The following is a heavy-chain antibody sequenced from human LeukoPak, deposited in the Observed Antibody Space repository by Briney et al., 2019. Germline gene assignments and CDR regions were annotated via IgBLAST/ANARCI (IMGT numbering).Heavy chain of an antibody. CDR3: VTIVVLLVGPRGFDQ. J-gene: IGHJ4*02. CDR1: GYTHTELS. CDR2: FDPEDGER. D-gene: IGHD3-22*01. V-gene: IGHV1-24*01. Sequence: ASVKVSRKVSGYTHTELSMHSLGPAPGKRREWMGGFDPEDGERVYAPNLQGRRSLTQHSSTHKGYMYLSDLRAEDAAICYCVTIVVLLVGPRGFDQWGQGTLVSASS.